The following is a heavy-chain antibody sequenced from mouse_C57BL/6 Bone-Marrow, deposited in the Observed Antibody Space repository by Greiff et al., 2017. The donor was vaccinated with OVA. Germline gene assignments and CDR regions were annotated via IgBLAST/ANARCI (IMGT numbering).Heavy chain of an antibody. D-gene: IGHD2-3*01. CDR2: IDPSDSYT. CDR1: GYTFTSYW. J-gene: IGHJ2*01. CDR3: ARWGYYDYFDY. V-gene: IGHV1-69*01. Sequence: VQLQQPGAELVMPGASVKLSCKASGYTFTSYWMHWVKQRPGQGLEWIGEIDPSDSYTNYNQKFKGKSTLTVDKSSSTAYMQLSSLTSEDSAVYYCARWGYYDYFDYWGQGTTLTVSS.